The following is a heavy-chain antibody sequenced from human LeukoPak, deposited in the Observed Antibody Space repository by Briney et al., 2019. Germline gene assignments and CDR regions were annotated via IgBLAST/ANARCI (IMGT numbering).Heavy chain of an antibody. CDR1: GGSISSRSYY. CDR2: IYYSGST. D-gene: IGHD3-10*01. J-gene: IGHJ4*02. V-gene: IGHV4-39*01. CDR3: LRQDYYGSGSLSDY. Sequence: SETLSLTCTVSGGSISSRSYYWGWVRQPPGNGLEWIGSIYYSGSTYYNPSLKSRVTISVDTSKNQFSLKLGSMTAADTAIYYCLRQDYYGSGSLSDYWGQGTLVTVSS.